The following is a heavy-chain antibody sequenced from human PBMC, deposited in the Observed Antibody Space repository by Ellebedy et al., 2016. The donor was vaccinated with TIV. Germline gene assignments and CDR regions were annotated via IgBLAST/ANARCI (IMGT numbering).Heavy chain of an antibody. V-gene: IGHV3-23*01. D-gene: IGHD1-26*01. CDR3: AKDMVFGDGKWEIDV. J-gene: IGHJ6*02. CDR1: GFTFSKYG. CDR2: MHGSGRGI. Sequence: GESLKISCVASGFTFSKYGMNWVRQAPGKGLEWVSGMHGSGRGISYSESVKGRFIISRDNSKNILYLQMNSLRAEDTAIYYCAKDMVFGDGKWEIDVWGQGTTVTVSS.